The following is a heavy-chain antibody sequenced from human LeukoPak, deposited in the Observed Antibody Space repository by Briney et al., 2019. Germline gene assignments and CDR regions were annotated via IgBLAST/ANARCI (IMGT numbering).Heavy chain of an antibody. V-gene: IGHV3-30*18. J-gene: IGHJ4*02. CDR2: ISYDGSNK. Sequence: PGGSLRLSCAASGFTFSSYGMHWVRQAPGKGLEWVAVISYDGSNKYYADSVKGRFTISRDNSKNTLYLQMNSLRAEGTAVYYCAKDGGYYDSSGYYGYWGQGTLVTVSS. CDR1: GFTFSSYG. CDR3: AKDGGYYDSSGYYGY. D-gene: IGHD3-22*01.